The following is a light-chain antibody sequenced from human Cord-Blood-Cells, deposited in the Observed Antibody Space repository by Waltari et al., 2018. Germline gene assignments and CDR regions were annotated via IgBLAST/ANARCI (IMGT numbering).Light chain of an antibody. CDR2: DAS. J-gene: IGKJ2*03. Sequence: EIVLTQSPATLSLSPGERHTLSCRASQSVSSYLAWYQQKPGQAPRLLIYDASNRATGIPARFSGSGSGTDFTLTISSLEPEDFAVYYCQQRSNWPYSFGQGTKLEIK. CDR3: QQRSNWPYS. V-gene: IGKV3-11*01. CDR1: QSVSSY.